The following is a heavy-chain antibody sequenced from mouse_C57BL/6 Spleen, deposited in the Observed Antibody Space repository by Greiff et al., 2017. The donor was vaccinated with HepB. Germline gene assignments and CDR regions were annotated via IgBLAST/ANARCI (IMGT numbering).Heavy chain of an antibody. CDR2: INYDGSST. CDR1: GFTFSDYY. Sequence: EVQVVESEGGLVQPGSSMKLSCTASGFTFSDYYMAWVRQVPEKGLEWVANINYDGSSTYYLDSLKSRFIISRDNAKNILYLQMSSLKSEDTATYYCARDSGGYYYAIDYWGQGTSVTVSS. CDR3: ARDSGGYYYAIDY. J-gene: IGHJ4*01. V-gene: IGHV5-16*01.